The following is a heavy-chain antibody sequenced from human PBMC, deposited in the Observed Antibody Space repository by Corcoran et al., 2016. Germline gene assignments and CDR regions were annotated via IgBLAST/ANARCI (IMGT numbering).Heavy chain of an antibody. CDR2: IWYDGSNK. CDR3: ARGSGGVVVPARSPYYYGMDV. D-gene: IGHD2-2*01. CDR1: GFTFSSYG. V-gene: IGHV3-33*01. Sequence: QVQLVESGGGVVQPGRSLRLSCAASGFTFSSYGMHWVRQAPGKGLEWVAVIWYDGSNKYYADSVKGRFTISRDNSKNTLYLQMNSLRAEDTAVYYCARGSGGVVVPARSPYYYGMDVWGQGTTVTVSS. J-gene: IGHJ6*02.